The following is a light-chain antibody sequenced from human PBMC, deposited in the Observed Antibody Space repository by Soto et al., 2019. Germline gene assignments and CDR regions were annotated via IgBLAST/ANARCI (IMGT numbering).Light chain of an antibody. J-gene: IGKJ2*01. CDR2: AAS. Sequence: DIQMTQSPSSLSASVGDRVTITCRASQSISSYLNWYQHKPGKAPRLLIYAASSLQSGVPSRFSGSGSGTDFTLTISSLLPEDSAAYYCQQSYSTPVDFGQGTKLEIK. V-gene: IGKV1-39*01. CDR3: QQSYSTPVD. CDR1: QSISSY.